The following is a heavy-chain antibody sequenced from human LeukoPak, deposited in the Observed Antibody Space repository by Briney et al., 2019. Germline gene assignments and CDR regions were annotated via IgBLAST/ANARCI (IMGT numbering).Heavy chain of an antibody. CDR1: GGIFSSYA. Sequence: EAPVKVSCKASGGIFSSYAISWVRQAPGQGLEWMGRIIPILGIANYAQKFQGRVTITADKSTSTAYMDLSSLRSEDTAVYYCARDLPPYYFDYWGQGTLVTVSS. J-gene: IGHJ4*02. CDR3: ARDLPPYYFDY. CDR2: IIPILGIA. V-gene: IGHV1-69*04.